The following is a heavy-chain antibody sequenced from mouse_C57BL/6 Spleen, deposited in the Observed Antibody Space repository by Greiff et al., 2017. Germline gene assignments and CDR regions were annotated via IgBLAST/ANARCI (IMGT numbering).Heavy chain of an antibody. CDR1: GYTFTSYW. D-gene: IGHD1-1*01. J-gene: IGHJ4*01. Sequence: VQLQQPGAELVKPGASVKLSCKASGYTFTSYWMHWVKQRPGQGLEWIGMIHPNSGSTNYNEKFKSKATLTVDKSSSTAYMQLSSLTSEDSAVYYCARRGLLLRDAMDYWGQGTSGTVSS. CDR3: ARRGLLLRDAMDY. CDR2: IHPNSGST. V-gene: IGHV1-64*01.